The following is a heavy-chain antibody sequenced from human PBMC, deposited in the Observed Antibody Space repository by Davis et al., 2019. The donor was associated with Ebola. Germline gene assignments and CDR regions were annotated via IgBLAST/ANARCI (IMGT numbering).Heavy chain of an antibody. J-gene: IGHJ1*01. V-gene: IGHV5-51*01. CDR2: IYPGDTDT. Sequence: GESLKISCKGSGYSFTNYWIGWVRHMPGKGLEWLGIIYPGDTDTSYSPSFQGQVTFSADESTTTAFVQWSSLKASDAATYYCARLDYDVLTAYYVFKHWGQGTKVTVSS. CDR3: ARLDYDVLTAYYVFKH. D-gene: IGHD3-9*01. CDR1: GYSFTNYW.